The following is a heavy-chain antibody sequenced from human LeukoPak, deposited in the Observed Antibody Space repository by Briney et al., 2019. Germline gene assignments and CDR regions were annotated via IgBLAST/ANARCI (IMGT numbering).Heavy chain of an antibody. CDR1: GFTFDDYA. CDR2: ISWNSGSI. CDR3: AKDPSRWGDYGIDY. Sequence: HPGGSLRLSCAASGFTFDDYAMHWVRQAPEKGLEWVSGISWNSGSIGYADSVKGRFTISRDNAKNSLYLQMNSLRPEDTALYYCAKDPSRWGDYGIDYWGQGTLVTVSS. D-gene: IGHD4-17*01. J-gene: IGHJ4*02. V-gene: IGHV3-9*01.